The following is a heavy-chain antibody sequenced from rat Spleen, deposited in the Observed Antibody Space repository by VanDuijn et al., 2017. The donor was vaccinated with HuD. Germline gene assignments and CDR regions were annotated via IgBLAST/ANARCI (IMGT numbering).Heavy chain of an antibody. Sequence: EVQLVESGGGLLQPGRSMKLSCAASGFTFSKHVMAWVRQAPTRGLEWVASISIGGGNTYYRDSVMGRFTISRDNAKNTLYLQMDSLRSEDTATYYCTRGGNYDFDYWGQGVMVTVSS. J-gene: IGHJ2*01. CDR1: GFTFSKHV. V-gene: IGHV5-25*01. CDR3: TRGGNYDFDY. D-gene: IGHD1-10*01. CDR2: ISIGGGNT.